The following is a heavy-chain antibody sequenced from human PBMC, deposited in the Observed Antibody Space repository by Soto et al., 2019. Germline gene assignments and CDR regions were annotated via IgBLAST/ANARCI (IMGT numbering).Heavy chain of an antibody. D-gene: IGHD4-17*01. J-gene: IGHJ4*02. V-gene: IGHV3-66*01. CDR3: WTMTTPFEY. CDR1: GLNVSENY. CDR2: LYSGYTT. Sequence: EVQVVESGGGLVQPGGSLRLSCAASGLNVSENYLSWVRQAPGKGLEWVSILYSGYTTYYADSVKGRFAISRDNSKNTLYLQLNRLRAEDSAVYYCWTMTTPFEYWGRGTLVTVSS.